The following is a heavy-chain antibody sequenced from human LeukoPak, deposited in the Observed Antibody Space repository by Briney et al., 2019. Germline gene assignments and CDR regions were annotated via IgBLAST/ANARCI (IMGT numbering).Heavy chain of an antibody. Sequence: GFLELSFSASWFPFRSYSLGWVRPGPGEGLGLVFAIYGSGGSTYYADSVKGRFTISRDNSKNTLYLQMNSLRAEDTAVYYCASYYYGSGSYFDYFDYWGQGTLVTVSS. CDR3: ASYYYGSGSYFDYFDY. D-gene: IGHD3-10*01. CDR1: WFPFRSYS. CDR2: IYGSGGST. J-gene: IGHJ4*02. V-gene: IGHV3-23*01.